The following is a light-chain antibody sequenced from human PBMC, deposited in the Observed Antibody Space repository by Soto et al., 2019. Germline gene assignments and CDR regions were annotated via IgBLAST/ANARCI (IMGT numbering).Light chain of an antibody. CDR3: QQYGSSRT. CDR2: GAS. Sequence: EIVLTQSPGTLSLSPGERATLSCRASQSVRSNYLAWYQQKPGQAPSLLIYGASSRATGISDRFSGSGSGTDFTLTISRLEPEDFAVYYCQQYGSSRTFGQGTKVDIK. J-gene: IGKJ1*01. CDR1: QSVRSNY. V-gene: IGKV3-20*01.